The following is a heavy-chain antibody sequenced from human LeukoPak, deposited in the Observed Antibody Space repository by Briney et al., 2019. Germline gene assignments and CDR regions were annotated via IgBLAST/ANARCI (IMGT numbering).Heavy chain of an antibody. Sequence: PGRSLRLSCAASGFTFSSYAMHWVRQAPGKGLEWVAVISYDGSNKYYADSVKGRFTISRDNSKNTLYLQMNSLRAEDTAVYYCASVYKHGMDVRGQGTTVIVSS. D-gene: IGHD5-24*01. J-gene: IGHJ6*02. V-gene: IGHV3-30-3*01. CDR2: ISYDGSNK. CDR3: ASVYKHGMDV. CDR1: GFTFSSYA.